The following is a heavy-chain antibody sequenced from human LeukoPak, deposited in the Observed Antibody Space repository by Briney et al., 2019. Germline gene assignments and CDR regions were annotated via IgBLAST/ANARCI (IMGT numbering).Heavy chain of an antibody. CDR1: GFTFKNYD. CDR2: IRGSGVIT. J-gene: IGHJ4*02. CDR3: ALLGVKLLWRIDY. Sequence: VGSLRLSCEASGFTFKNYDMTWGRQAPGQRLEWVSGIRGSGVITSYADSVKSRSTISRDNTKNMLNLLMNNLRAQDPAVYSFALLGVKLLWRIDYWGQGTRVTVSS. D-gene: IGHD3-10*01. V-gene: IGHV3-23*01.